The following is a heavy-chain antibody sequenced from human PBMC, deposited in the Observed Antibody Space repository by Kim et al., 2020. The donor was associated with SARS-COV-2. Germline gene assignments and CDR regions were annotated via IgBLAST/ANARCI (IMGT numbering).Heavy chain of an antibody. D-gene: IGHD2-15*01. Sequence: SETLSLTCTVSGGSISSYYWSWIRQPPGKGLEWIGYIYYTGSTDCNPSLKSRATISVDTSKNQFSLRLSSVTAADTAVYYCARYSAANWFDPWDQGTLVT. CDR2: IYYTGST. CDR3: ARYSAANWFDP. V-gene: IGHV4-59*13. J-gene: IGHJ5*02. CDR1: GGSISSYY.